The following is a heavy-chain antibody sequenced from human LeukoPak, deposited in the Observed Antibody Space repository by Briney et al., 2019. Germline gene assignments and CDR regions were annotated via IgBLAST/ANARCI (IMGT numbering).Heavy chain of an antibody. CDR3: AFTNSYSSGWHFDY. V-gene: IGHV1-58*01. CDR1: GFTFTSSA. J-gene: IGHJ4*02. D-gene: IGHD6-19*01. Sequence: SVKVSRKASGFTFTSSAVQWVRQARGQRLEWIGWIVVGGGNTNYAQKFQERVTITRDMSTSTAYMELSSLRSEDTAVYYCAFTNSYSSGWHFDYWGQGTLVTVSS. CDR2: IVVGGGNT.